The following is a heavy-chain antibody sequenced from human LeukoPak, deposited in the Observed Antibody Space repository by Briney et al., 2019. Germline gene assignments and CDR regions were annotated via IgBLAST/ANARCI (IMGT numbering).Heavy chain of an antibody. CDR3: ARDRRLQLWSPAGFDY. V-gene: IGHV3-66*01. J-gene: IGHJ4*02. CDR2: IYSGGST. D-gene: IGHD5-18*01. Sequence: GGSLRLSRAASGLTVSSNYMSWVRQAPGKGLEWVSVIYSGGSTYYADSVKGRFTISRDNSKNTLYLQMNSLRADDTAVYYCARDRRLQLWSPAGFDYWGQGTLVTASS. CDR1: GLTVSSNY.